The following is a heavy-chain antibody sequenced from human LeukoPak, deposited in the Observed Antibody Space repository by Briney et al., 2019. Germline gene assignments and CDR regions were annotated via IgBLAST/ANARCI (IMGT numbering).Heavy chain of an antibody. Sequence: PSETLSLTCTVSGGSISSSSYYWGWIRQPPGKGLEWIGSIYYSGSTYYNPSLKSRVTISVDTSKNQFSLKLSSVTAADTAVYYCARDRMGFSPYDAFDIWGQGTMVTVSS. CDR1: GGSISSSSYY. D-gene: IGHD3-3*01. J-gene: IGHJ3*02. CDR3: ARDRMGFSPYDAFDI. CDR2: IYYSGST. V-gene: IGHV4-39*07.